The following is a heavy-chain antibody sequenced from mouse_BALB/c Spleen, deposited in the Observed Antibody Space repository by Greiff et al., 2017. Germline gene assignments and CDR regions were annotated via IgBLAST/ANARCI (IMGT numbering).Heavy chain of an antibody. Sequence: EVQVVESGGGLVKPGGSLKLSCAASGFTFSSYTMSWVRQTPEKRLEWVATISSGGSYTYYPDSVKGRFTISRDNAKNTLYLQMSSLKSEDTAMYYCTRVYDGYYRYFDYWGQGTTLTVSS. D-gene: IGHD2-3*01. CDR2: ISSGGSYT. CDR3: TRVYDGYYRYFDY. CDR1: GFTFSSYT. J-gene: IGHJ2*01. V-gene: IGHV5-6-4*01.